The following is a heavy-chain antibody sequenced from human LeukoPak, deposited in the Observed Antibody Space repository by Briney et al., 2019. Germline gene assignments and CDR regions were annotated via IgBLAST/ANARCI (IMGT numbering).Heavy chain of an antibody. J-gene: IGHJ4*02. V-gene: IGHV3-21*01. CDR3: ARGTEINFDY. CDR1: GFTFSSYS. CDR2: ISSSSSYI. Sequence: PGGSLRLSCAASGFTFSSYSMNWVRQAPGKGLEWVSSISSSSSYIYYADSVKGRFTISRDNAKNSLYLQTNSLRAEDTAVYYCARGTEINFDYWGQGTLVTVSS. D-gene: IGHD1-1*01.